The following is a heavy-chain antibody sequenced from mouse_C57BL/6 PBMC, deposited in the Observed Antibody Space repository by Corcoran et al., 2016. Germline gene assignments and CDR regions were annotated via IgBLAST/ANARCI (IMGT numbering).Heavy chain of an antibody. CDR2: IYPRSGNT. V-gene: IGHV1-81*01. D-gene: IGHD2-3*01. CDR1: GYTFTSYG. J-gene: IGHJ2*01. CDR3: ARKGDGYPDY. Sequence: QVQLQQSGAELARPGASVKLSCKASGYTFTSYGISWVKQRTGQGLEWIGEIYPRSGNTYYNEKFKGKATLTAVKSSSTAYMELRSLASEDSAVYFCARKGDGYPDYWGQGTTLTVSS.